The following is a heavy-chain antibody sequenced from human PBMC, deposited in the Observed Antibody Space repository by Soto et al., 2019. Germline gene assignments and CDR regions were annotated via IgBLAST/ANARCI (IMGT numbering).Heavy chain of an antibody. Sequence: QVNLVQSGAEVKKPGASVKLSCQASGYSFTNYYMHWVRQAPGQGLEWMGICNPRDGDTRYAQKFQGSVTETGDTSTSNVYREWRSLTYDDTSVYYFAKDRGRTDREIDALESWGQGTLVTVSS. V-gene: IGHV1-46*03. CDR2: CNPRDGDT. CDR1: GYSFTNYY. J-gene: IGHJ3*02. CDR3: AKDRGRTDREIDALES. D-gene: IGHD3-10*01.